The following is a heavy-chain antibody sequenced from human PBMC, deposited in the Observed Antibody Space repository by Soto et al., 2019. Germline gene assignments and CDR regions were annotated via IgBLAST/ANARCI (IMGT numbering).Heavy chain of an antibody. CDR1: GDTFNSYV. V-gene: IGHV1-69*17. J-gene: IGHJ4*02. Sequence: QVQLVQSGAEVKRPGSSVKVSCESSGDTFNSYVISWVRQAPGQGLEWMGGSIPIIGVTHYAQKFQGRVTISAISSTGTAYMELTNLGFEDTALYYCARESLGAKGADHWGQGTLVTVSS. CDR2: SIPIIGVT. D-gene: IGHD3-16*01. CDR3: ARESLGAKGADH.